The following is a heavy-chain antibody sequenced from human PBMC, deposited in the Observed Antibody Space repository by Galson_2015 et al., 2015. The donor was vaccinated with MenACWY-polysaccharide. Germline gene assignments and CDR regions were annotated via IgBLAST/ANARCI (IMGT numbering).Heavy chain of an antibody. CDR2: ISGSGGST. Sequence: SLRLSCAASGFTFSSYAMSWVRQAPGKGLEWVSAISGSGGSTYYADSVKGRLTISRDNSKNTLYLQMNSLRAEDTAVYYYAKGWVIAAPLIQHWGQGTLVTVSS. CDR3: AKGWVIAAPLIQH. V-gene: IGHV3-23*01. J-gene: IGHJ1*01. D-gene: IGHD6-13*01. CDR1: GFTFSSYA.